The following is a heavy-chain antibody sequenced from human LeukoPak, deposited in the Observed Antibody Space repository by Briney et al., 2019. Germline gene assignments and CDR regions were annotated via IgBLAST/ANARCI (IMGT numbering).Heavy chain of an antibody. Sequence: PGGSLRLSCAASGFSFASCGMNWVRQAPGKGLEWVSHITSDGHVETYVDSVRGRFTMSRDNAKDLLFLQMNGLRAEDTAVYCCARDTLNGPFVISLDYWGQGALVTVSS. CDR1: GFSFASCG. V-gene: IGHV3-48*03. CDR2: ITSDGHVE. CDR3: ARDTLNGPFVISLDY. D-gene: IGHD3-9*01. J-gene: IGHJ4*02.